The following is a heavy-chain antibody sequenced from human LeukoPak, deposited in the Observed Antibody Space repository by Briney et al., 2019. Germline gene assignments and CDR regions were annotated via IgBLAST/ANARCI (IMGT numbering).Heavy chain of an antibody. J-gene: IGHJ1*01. V-gene: IGHV1-8*01. D-gene: IGHD2-21*02. CDR1: GYTFTSYG. CDR2: MNPNSGNT. Sequence: ASVKVSCKASGYTFTSYGINWVRQAPGQGLEWMGWMNPNSGNTGYAQKFQGRVTMTRNTSISTAYMELSSPRSEDTAVYYCARVVVVTARSGRDFQPWGQGTLVTVSS. CDR3: ARVVVVTARSGRDFQP.